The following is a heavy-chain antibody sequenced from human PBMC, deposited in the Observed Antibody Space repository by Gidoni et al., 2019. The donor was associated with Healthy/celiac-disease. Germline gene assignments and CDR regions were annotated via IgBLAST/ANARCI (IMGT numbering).Heavy chain of an antibody. CDR3: ARGVNVLRFLEWLPNDY. Sequence: QVQLVESGGGVVQPGRSLRLSCAASGFTFSSYAMYWVRQAPCKGLEWVAVISYDGSDKHYAESVKGRFSISRENSKNTLYLQMNSLRAEDTAVYYCARGVNVLRFLEWLPNDYWGQGTLVTVSS. CDR2: ISYDGSDK. CDR1: GFTFSSYA. V-gene: IGHV3-30*01. J-gene: IGHJ4*02. D-gene: IGHD3-3*01.